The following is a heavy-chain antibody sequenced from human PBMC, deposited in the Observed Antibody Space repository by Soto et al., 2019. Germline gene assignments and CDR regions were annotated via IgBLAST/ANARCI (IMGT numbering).Heavy chain of an antibody. CDR1: GGTFSGYA. J-gene: IGHJ4*02. V-gene: IGHV1-69*01. CDR2: FVPLFGTT. Sequence: QLVQSGSEVKKPGSSVKVSCQASGGTFSGYALTWVRQAPGQGLEWMGEFVPLFGTTNYAQKFPGRITITADESTSTAYMKLSTLRSDDTAVHYCATHGLGVPSPPYFDNWGQGTLVTVS. CDR3: ATHGLGVPSPPYFDN.